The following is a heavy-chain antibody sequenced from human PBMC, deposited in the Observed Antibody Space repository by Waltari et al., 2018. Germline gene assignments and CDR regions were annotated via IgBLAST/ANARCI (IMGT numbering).Heavy chain of an antibody. Sequence: QVQLKESGPGLVKPSETLSLTCAVSGYSISSGYFWGWIRQPPGKGLEWIGSNYHSGSTYSNTSLKSRVTISVDTAKNQFSLKLRSVTAADTAVYYCARAYGDYTGLPDYWGQGTLVTVSS. V-gene: IGHV4-38-2*01. CDR3: ARAYGDYTGLPDY. CDR2: NYHSGST. D-gene: IGHD4-17*01. J-gene: IGHJ4*02. CDR1: GYSISSGYF.